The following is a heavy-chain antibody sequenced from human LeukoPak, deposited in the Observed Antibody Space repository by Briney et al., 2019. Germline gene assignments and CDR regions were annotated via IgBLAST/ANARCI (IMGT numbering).Heavy chain of an antibody. CDR2: INPNSGDT. D-gene: IGHD3-3*01. V-gene: IGHV1-2*02. CDR3: ARGYGILRFLEFSGDC. J-gene: IGHJ4*02. CDR1: GYTFTGYH. Sequence: ASVKVSCRASGYTFTGYHMYWVRQARGQGLEWMGWINPNSGDTKYAEKFRGRVTMTRDTSISTASMELSSLRSDDTAVYYCARGYGILRFLEFSGDCWGQGTLVTVSS.